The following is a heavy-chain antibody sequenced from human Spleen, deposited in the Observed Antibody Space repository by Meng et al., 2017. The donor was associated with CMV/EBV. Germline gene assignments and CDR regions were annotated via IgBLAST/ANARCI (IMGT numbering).Heavy chain of an antibody. CDR2: ISWDGVST. J-gene: IGHJ4*02. CDR1: GFTFDDYA. D-gene: IGHD6-6*01. Sequence: GESLKISCAASGFTFDDYAMHWVRQAPGKGLEWVSLISWDGVSTYYTDSVKGRFTISRGNSKNSLYLQMNSLRTEDTALYYCAKDGRGSSGAYYFDYWGQGTMVTVSS. V-gene: IGHV3-43*01. CDR3: AKDGRGSSGAYYFDY.